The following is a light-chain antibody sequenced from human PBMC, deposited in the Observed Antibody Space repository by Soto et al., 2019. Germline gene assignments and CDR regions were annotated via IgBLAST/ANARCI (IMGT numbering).Light chain of an antibody. CDR1: RSNVEANA. Sequence: QSVLTQPPSESGTPGQRVTISCSGSRSNVEANAVNWYQQFPGTAPKLLIYSNNQRPSGVPDRFSASKSGTSASLAISGLQSEDEADYYCATWDDSLNGRVFGGGTKVTVL. V-gene: IGLV1-44*01. CDR3: ATWDDSLNGRV. CDR2: SNN. J-gene: IGLJ3*02.